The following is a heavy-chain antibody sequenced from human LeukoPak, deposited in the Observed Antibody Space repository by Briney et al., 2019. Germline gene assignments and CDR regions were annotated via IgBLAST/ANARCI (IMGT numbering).Heavy chain of an antibody. D-gene: IGHD6-19*01. Sequence: SETLSRTCTVSGYSISSGYLWGWIRQPPGKGLEWIGSIYHSGSTYYNPSLKSRVTISVDTSKNQFSLKLSSVTAVDTAVYYCARGVRVRYSSGWYRARRGFFEDYWGQGTLVTVSS. J-gene: IGHJ4*02. CDR1: GYSISSGYL. CDR3: ARGVRVRYSSGWYRARRGFFEDY. V-gene: IGHV4-38-2*02. CDR2: IYHSGST.